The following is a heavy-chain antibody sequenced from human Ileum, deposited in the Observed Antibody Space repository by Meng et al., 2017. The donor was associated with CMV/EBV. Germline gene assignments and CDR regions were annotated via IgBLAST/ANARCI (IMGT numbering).Heavy chain of an antibody. CDR1: GFTFKTYT. Sequence: GGSLRLSCAASGFTFKTYTMNWVRQAPGKGLEWVSSITDDSNYIYYPDSVKGRFTISRDNDKNSVYLQMNSLRAEDTAVYYCVRVFNYDFWDGYSDYYFDDWGQGTLVTVSS. CDR2: ITDDSNYI. V-gene: IGHV3-21*01. D-gene: IGHD3-3*01. J-gene: IGHJ4*02. CDR3: VRVFNYDFWDGYSDYYFDD.